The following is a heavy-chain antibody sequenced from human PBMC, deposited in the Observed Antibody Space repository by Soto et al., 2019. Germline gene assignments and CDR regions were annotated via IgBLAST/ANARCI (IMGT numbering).Heavy chain of an antibody. Sequence: PSETLSLTCAVSGDSITSIYHWAWIRQPPGRGLEWVASIYHSGTTYYNPSLKSRVTMSVDTSKNQFSLKLSSVTAADTAVYFCARSGDYCSSTSCYRYFDYWGQGTLVTVSS. CDR1: GDSITSIYH. J-gene: IGHJ4*02. CDR3: ARSGDYCSSTSCYRYFDY. V-gene: IGHV4-38-2*01. CDR2: IYHSGTT. D-gene: IGHD2-2*01.